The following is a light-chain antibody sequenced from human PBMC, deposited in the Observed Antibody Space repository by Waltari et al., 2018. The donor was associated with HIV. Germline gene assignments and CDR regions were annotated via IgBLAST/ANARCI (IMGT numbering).Light chain of an antibody. CDR3: QHRASWPLT. J-gene: IGKJ4*01. Sequence: EIVMTQSPATLSVSPGERDTLSCRASQSVIRNLAWYQQKPGQAPRLLIYDASNRASAIPARFSGSGSGTDFTLTISGLEPEDFAVYYCQHRASWPLTFGGGTKVEIK. CDR2: DAS. CDR1: QSVIRN. V-gene: IGKV3-11*01.